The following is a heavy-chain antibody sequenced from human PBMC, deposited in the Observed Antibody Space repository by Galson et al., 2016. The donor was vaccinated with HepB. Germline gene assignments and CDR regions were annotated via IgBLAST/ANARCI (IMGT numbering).Heavy chain of an antibody. V-gene: IGHV4-39*07. J-gene: IGHJ6*02. CDR1: GGSISSSSYY. CDR2: IYYSGST. CDR3: ARGFWGSSTPIGYYYYGMDV. Sequence: ETLSLTCTVSGGSISSSSYYWGWIRQPPGKGLEWIGIIYYSGSTYYNPSLRSRVTISVDTSKNQFSLKLSSVTAADTAVYYCARGFWGSSTPIGYYYYGMDVWGQGTTVTVSS. D-gene: IGHD6-13*01.